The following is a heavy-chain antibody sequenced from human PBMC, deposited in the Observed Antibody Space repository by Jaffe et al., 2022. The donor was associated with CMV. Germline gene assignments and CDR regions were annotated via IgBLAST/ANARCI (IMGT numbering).Heavy chain of an antibody. CDR1: GFTFSSYG. CDR2: IWYDGSNK. D-gene: IGHD3-10*01. Sequence: QVQLVESGGGVVQPGRSLRLSCAASGFTFSSYGMHWVRQAPGKGLEWVAVIWYDGSNKYYADSVKGRFTISRDNSKNTLYLQMNSLRAEDTAVYYCARDRIWFGETSYYFDYWGQGTLVTVSS. CDR3: ARDRIWFGETSYYFDY. V-gene: IGHV3-33*01. J-gene: IGHJ4*02.